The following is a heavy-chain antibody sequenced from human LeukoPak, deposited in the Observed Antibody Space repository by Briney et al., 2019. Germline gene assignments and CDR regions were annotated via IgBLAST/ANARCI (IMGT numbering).Heavy chain of an antibody. CDR3: ARDQEGFDY. CDR1: GYTFTSNY. CDR2: IYPRDGST. J-gene: IGHJ4*02. Sequence: GASVKVSCKASGYTFTSNYIHWERQAPGQGLEWMGMIYPRDGSTSYAQKFQGRVTVTRDTSTSTVHMELSGLRSEDTAVYYCARDQEGFDYWGQGTQVTVSS. V-gene: IGHV1-46*01.